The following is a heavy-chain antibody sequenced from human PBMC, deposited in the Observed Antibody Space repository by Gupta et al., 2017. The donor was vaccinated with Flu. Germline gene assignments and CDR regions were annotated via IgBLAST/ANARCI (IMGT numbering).Heavy chain of an antibody. CDR1: GFIFSDYY. Sequence: QVQLVESGGGLVKPGGSLRLSCAASGFIFSDYYMTWIRQAPGKGLEWVSYIGGSGSDIYYADSVKGRFTISRDNAKNSLFLQMNSLRDEDTAVYYCARGGFYGYWIYWGQGILVTVAS. J-gene: IGHJ4*02. V-gene: IGHV3-11*01. D-gene: IGHD6-13*01. CDR3: ARGGFYGYWIY. CDR2: IGGSGSDI.